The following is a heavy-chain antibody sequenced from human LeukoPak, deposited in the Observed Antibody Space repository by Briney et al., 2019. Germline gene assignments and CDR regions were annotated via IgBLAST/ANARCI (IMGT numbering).Heavy chain of an antibody. Sequence: GRSLRLSCAASGFTFSSYCMHWVRQAPGKGLEWVAVIWYDGSNKYYADSVKGRFTISRDNSKNTLYLQMSSLRAEDTAVYYCARDDGVAAIDYWGQGTLVTVSS. CDR2: IWYDGSNK. CDR3: ARDDGVAAIDY. CDR1: GFTFSSYC. D-gene: IGHD3-3*01. J-gene: IGHJ4*02. V-gene: IGHV3-33*01.